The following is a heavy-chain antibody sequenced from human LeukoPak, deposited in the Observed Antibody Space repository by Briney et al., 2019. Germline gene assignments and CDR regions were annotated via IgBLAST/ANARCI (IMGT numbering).Heavy chain of an antibody. D-gene: IGHD5-18*01. Sequence: KPGGSLSLYCVASTFPFIDYYMTWIRQAPGKGLEWVSYISNSGSAIYYADSVKGRFTISRDNAKNSVYLQMSSLRSDDTAVYYCARTSWGVDTPMLHYYFDMDLWGKGTAVTVSS. CDR3: ARTSWGVDTPMLHYYFDMDL. CDR2: ISNSGSAI. V-gene: IGHV3-11*01. J-gene: IGHJ6*03. CDR1: TFPFIDYY.